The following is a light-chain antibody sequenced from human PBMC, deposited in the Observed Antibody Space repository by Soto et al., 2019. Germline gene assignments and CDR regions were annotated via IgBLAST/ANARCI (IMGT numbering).Light chain of an antibody. J-gene: IGLJ1*01. Sequence: QSVLTQRPSASGSPGQSVTISCTGTSSDVGGYNYVSWYQQHPGKAPKLMIYEVSKRPSGVPDRFSGSKSGNTASLTVSGLQAEDEADYYCSSYAGSNIHYVFGTGTKVTVL. CDR2: EVS. CDR3: SSYAGSNIHYV. CDR1: SSDVGGYNY. V-gene: IGLV2-8*01.